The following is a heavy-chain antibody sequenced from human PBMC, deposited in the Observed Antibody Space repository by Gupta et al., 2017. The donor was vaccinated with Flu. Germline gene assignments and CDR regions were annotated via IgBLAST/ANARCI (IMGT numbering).Heavy chain of an antibody. CDR2: IYYSGST. CDR3: ARDGGRSGSGWSY. V-gene: IGHV4-61*01. CDR1: SSGSYY. J-gene: IGHJ4*02. D-gene: IGHD6-19*01. Sequence: SSGSYYWSWIRQPPGKGLEWIGYIYYSGSTNYNPSLKSRVTISVDTSKNQFSLKLSSVTAADTAVYYCARDGGRSGSGWSYWGQGTLVTVSS.